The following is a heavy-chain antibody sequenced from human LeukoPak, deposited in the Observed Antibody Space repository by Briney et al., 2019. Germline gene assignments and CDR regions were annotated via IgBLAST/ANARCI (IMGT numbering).Heavy chain of an antibody. CDR3: ASFTEYSSSRGLNWFDP. CDR1: GYTFTRYY. D-gene: IGHD6-13*01. V-gene: IGHV1-2*02. Sequence: GASVKVSCKASGYTFTRYYMHWVRQAPGPGLECMGWIDPSSGGTNYAQNFQGRVTMTRDTAISTIYMELSRLRSDDTAVYYCASFTEYSSSRGLNWFDPWGQGTLVTVSS. CDR2: IDPSSGGT. J-gene: IGHJ5*02.